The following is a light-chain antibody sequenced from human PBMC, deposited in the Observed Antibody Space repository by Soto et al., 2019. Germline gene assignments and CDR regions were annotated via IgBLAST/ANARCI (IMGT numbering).Light chain of an antibody. CDR1: SGHSDYA. J-gene: IGLJ2*01. CDR2: VSTDGSH. CDR3: QTWDTGPV. Sequence: QSVLTQSPSASASLGASVRLTCTLSSGHSDYAIAWHQQQPEKGPRYLMKVSTDGSHNKGDGIPDRFSGSSSGSERYLTISSLQSEDDADYYCQTWDTGPVFGGGTQLTVL. V-gene: IGLV4-69*01.